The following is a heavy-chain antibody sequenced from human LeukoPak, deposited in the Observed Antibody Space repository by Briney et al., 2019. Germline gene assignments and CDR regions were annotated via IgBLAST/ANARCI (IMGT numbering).Heavy chain of an antibody. CDR2: IYYSGST. CDR3: ARGKDSNYSYYYYYYYMDV. D-gene: IGHD4-11*01. Sequence: SGTLSLTCTVSGGSISSYYWSWIRQPPGKGLEWIGYIYYSGSTNYNPSLKSRVTISVDTSKNQFSLKLSSVTAADTAVYYCARGKDSNYSYYYYYYYMDVWGKGTTVTVSS. CDR1: GGSISSYY. V-gene: IGHV4-59*01. J-gene: IGHJ6*03.